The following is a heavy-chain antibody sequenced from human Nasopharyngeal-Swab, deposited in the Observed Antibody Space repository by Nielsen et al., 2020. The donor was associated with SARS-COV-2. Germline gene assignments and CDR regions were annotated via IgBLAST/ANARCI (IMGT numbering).Heavy chain of an antibody. CDR2: ISYDGSNK. Sequence: GESLKISCVASGFTFSSYAMHWVRQAPGKGLEWVAVISYDGSNKYYADSVKGRFTISRDNSKNTLYLQMNSLRAEDTAVYYCANSGIAVAGTMYWGQGTLVTVSS. CDR1: GFTFSSYA. CDR3: ANSGIAVAGTMY. J-gene: IGHJ4*02. V-gene: IGHV3-30-3*01. D-gene: IGHD6-19*01.